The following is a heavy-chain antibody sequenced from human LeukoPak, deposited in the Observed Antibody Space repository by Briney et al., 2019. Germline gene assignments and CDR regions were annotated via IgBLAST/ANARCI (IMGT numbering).Heavy chain of an antibody. Sequence: SETLSLTCTVSGGSVSSGSYYWSWIRQPPGKGLEWIGYIYYSGSTNYNPSLKSRVTISVDTSKNQFSQKLSSVTAADTAVYYCARDHPYYDILTGYSNSYFDYWGQGTLVTVSS. CDR1: GGSVSSGSYY. CDR3: ARDHPYYDILTGYSNSYFDY. J-gene: IGHJ4*02. CDR2: IYYSGST. V-gene: IGHV4-61*01. D-gene: IGHD3-9*01.